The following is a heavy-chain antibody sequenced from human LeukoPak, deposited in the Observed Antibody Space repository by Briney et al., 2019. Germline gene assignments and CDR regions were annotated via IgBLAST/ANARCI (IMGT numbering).Heavy chain of an antibody. D-gene: IGHD6-19*01. CDR3: AYSLGIAVAGLTG. Sequence: SETLSLTCAVSGGSISSGGYSWSWIRQPPGKGLEWIGYIYYSGSTYYNPSLKSRVTISVDTSKNQFSLKLSSVTAADTAVYYCAYSLGIAVAGLTGWGQGTLVTVSS. CDR2: IYYSGST. V-gene: IGHV4-30-4*07. J-gene: IGHJ4*02. CDR1: GGSISSGGYS.